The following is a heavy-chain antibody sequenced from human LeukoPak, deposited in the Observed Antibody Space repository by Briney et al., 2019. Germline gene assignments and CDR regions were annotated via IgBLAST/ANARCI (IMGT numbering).Heavy chain of an antibody. CDR1: GFSFTRYW. J-gene: IGHJ3*02. Sequence: GGSLRLSCAASGFSFTRYWMHWVRQAPGKRLVWVSRVDNYGSSTIYADSVKGRFTISRDNAKNTLYLQINNLRAEDTAVYYCARGGLDHAFDIWGQGTGVTVSS. V-gene: IGHV3-74*01. CDR2: VDNYGSST. D-gene: IGHD1-26*01. CDR3: ARGGLDHAFDI.